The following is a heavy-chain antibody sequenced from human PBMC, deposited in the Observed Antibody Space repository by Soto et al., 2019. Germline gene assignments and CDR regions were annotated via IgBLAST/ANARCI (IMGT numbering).Heavy chain of an antibody. CDR3: AITGLDCSGGSCYSGGIDY. Sequence: EVQLVESGGGLVQPGRSLRLSCAASGFTFDDYAMHWVRQAPGKGLVWVSGISWNSGSIGYADSVKGRFTISRDNAKNSLYLQMNSLRAEDTALYYCAITGLDCSGGSCYSGGIDYWGQGTLVTVSS. CDR1: GFTFDDYA. J-gene: IGHJ4*02. D-gene: IGHD2-15*01. V-gene: IGHV3-9*01. CDR2: ISWNSGSI.